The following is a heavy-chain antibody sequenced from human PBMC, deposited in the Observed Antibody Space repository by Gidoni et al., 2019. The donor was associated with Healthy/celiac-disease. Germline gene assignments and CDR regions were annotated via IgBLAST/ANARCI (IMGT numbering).Heavy chain of an antibody. CDR1: GSTFSSYS. CDR2: ISSSSSSI. D-gene: IGHD3-22*01. J-gene: IGHJ4*02. CDR3: ARTSTRGYYDSSGYSDFDY. Sequence: EVQLVESGGGLVQPGGSLRLPCAASGSTFSSYSMNWVRQAPGKGLEWVSYISSSSSSIYYADSVKGRFTISRDNAKNSLYLQMSSLGDEDTAVYYCARTSTRGYYDSSGYSDFDYWGQGTLVTVSS. V-gene: IGHV3-48*02.